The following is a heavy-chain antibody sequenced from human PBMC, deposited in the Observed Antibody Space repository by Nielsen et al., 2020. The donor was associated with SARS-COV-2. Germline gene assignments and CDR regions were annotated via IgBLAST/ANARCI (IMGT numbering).Heavy chain of an antibody. CDR2: IYYSGST. Sequence: SETLSLTCTVSGGSVSSGSYYWNWIRQPLGKGLEWIGYIYYSGSTNYNPSLKSRVTISVDTSKNQFSLKLSSVTAADTAVYYCARGTLDSRFDPWGQGTLVTVSS. D-gene: IGHD2-2*03. V-gene: IGHV4-61*01. J-gene: IGHJ5*02. CDR3: ARGTLDSRFDP. CDR1: GGSVSSGSYY.